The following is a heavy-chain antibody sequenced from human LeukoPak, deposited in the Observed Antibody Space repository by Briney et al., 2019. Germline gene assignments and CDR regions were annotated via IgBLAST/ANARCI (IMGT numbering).Heavy chain of an antibody. CDR3: ARGDFYYDSSDP. D-gene: IGHD3-22*01. V-gene: IGHV1-3*01. Sequence: GASVKVSCKASGYTFTNYAMYWVRQAPGQRLEWMAWINAGNGNTKYSQKFQGRVTITSDTSANTVYMELSSLRSEDTAVYYCARGDFYYDSSDPWGQGTLVTVSS. J-gene: IGHJ5*02. CDR2: INAGNGNT. CDR1: GYTFTNYA.